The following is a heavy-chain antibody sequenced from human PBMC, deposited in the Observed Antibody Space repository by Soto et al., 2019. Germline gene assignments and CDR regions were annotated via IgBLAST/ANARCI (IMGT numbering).Heavy chain of an antibody. CDR1: GFTFSNAW. D-gene: IGHD2-2*01. Sequence: EVQLVESGGGLVKPGGSLRLSCAASGFTFSNAWMNWVRQAPGKGLEWVGRIKSKTDVGSTDYAAPVKCSFTISSDDTKNPLYLQTHSLKHEETAVYSGNTASLGYCSSTSFFSSWCFVSWGKGTLVTVSS. J-gene: IGHJ4*02. CDR2: IKSKTDVGST. CDR3: NTASLGYCSSTSFFSSWCFVS. V-gene: IGHV3-15*07.